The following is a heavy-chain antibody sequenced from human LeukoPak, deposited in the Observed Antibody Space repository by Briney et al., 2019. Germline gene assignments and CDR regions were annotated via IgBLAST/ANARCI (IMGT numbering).Heavy chain of an antibody. D-gene: IGHD2-2*01. Sequence: PSETLSLTCTVSGASISSGDYYWSWIRQPPGKGLEWIGYIYNSETTHYNPSLKGRITFSLDTSKNQFSLKLSSVTAADTAVYYCASTPRDDIVVVPAAIYYYGMDVWGQGTTVTVSS. CDR2: IYNSETT. J-gene: IGHJ6*02. V-gene: IGHV4-30-4*01. CDR3: ASTPRDDIVVVPAAIYYYGMDV. CDR1: GASISSGDYY.